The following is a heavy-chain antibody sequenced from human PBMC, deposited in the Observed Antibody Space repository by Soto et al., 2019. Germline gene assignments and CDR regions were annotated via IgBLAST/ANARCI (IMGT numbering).Heavy chain of an antibody. J-gene: IGHJ4*02. CDR2: IYYSGST. D-gene: IGHD6-19*01. CDR3: ARIGGAAVAGIVDY. Sequence: SETLSLTCTVSGGSISSYYWSWIRQPPGKGLEWIGYIYYSGSTNYNPSLKSRVTISVDTSKNRFSLKLSSVTAADTAVYYCARIGGAAVAGIVDYWGQGTLVTVS. V-gene: IGHV4-59*01. CDR1: GGSISSYY.